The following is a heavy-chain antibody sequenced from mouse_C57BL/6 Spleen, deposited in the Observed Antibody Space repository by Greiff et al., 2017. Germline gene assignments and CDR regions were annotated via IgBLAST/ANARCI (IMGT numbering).Heavy chain of an antibody. V-gene: IGHV1-82*01. CDR1: GYAFSSSW. D-gene: IGHD2-4*01. CDR3: ARWGNEYDDGYYFDY. J-gene: IGHJ2*01. CDR2: IYPGDGDT. Sequence: QVQLQQSGPELVKPGASVKISCKASGYAFSSSWMNWVKQRPGKGLEWIGRIYPGDGDTNYNGKFKGKATLTADKSSSTAYMQLSSLTSEDSAVYFCARWGNEYDDGYYFDYWGQGTTLTVSS.